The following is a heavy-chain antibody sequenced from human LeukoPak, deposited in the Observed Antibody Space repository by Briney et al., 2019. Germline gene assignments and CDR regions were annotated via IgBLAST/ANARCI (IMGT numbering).Heavy chain of an antibody. CDR1: GYTFTIYD. CDR2: MNPNSGDT. V-gene: IGHV1-8*01. J-gene: IGHJ3*02. Sequence: ASVKVSCTASGYTFTIYDISWVRQATGQGLEWMGWMNPNSGDTVYAQKFQGRVTMTRNTSINTAYMELSSLRSEDTAVYFCARGHYFDTFDIWGQGTRVSVSS. CDR3: ARGHYFDTFDI. D-gene: IGHD3-10*01.